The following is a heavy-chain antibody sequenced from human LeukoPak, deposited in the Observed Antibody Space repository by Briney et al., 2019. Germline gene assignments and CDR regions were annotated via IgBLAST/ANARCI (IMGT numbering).Heavy chain of an antibody. J-gene: IGHJ4*02. V-gene: IGHV3-48*02. CDR3: ARYNYDMFDY. D-gene: IGHD5-18*01. Sequence: GRSLRLSCAASGFTFSIYNMNWVRQAPGKGLEWVSYISSSSSTIYYADSVKGRFTLSRHNAKHALYLQFNSLRNEDTAVDYWARYNYDMFDYWGQGTLVTVSS. CDR1: GFTFSIYN. CDR2: ISSSSSTI.